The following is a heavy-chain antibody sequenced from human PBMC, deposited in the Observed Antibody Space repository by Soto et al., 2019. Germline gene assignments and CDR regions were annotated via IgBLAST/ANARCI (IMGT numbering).Heavy chain of an antibody. D-gene: IGHD3-22*01. CDR3: ARQGYDSSGYYYYYYGMDV. Sequence: GESLKISCKGSGYSFTSYWIGWVRQMPGKGLEWMGIIYPGDSDTRYSLSFQGQVTISADKSISTAYLQWSSLKASDTAMYYCARQGYDSSGYYYYYYGMDVWGQGTTVTVSS. J-gene: IGHJ6*02. V-gene: IGHV5-51*01. CDR1: GYSFTSYW. CDR2: IYPGDSDT.